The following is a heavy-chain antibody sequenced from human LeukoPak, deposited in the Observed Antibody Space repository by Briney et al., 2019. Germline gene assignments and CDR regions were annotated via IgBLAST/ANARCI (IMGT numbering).Heavy chain of an antibody. J-gene: IGHJ4*02. CDR3: ARAASSTSCYLGY. CDR1: GGSFSGYY. D-gene: IGHD2-2*01. Sequence: PSEALSLTCAVYGGSFSGYYWSWIRQPPGKGLEWIGEINHSGSTNYNPSLKSRVTISVDTSKNQFSLKLSSVTAADTAVYYCARAASSTSCYLGYWGQGTLVTVSS. CDR2: INHSGST. V-gene: IGHV4-34*01.